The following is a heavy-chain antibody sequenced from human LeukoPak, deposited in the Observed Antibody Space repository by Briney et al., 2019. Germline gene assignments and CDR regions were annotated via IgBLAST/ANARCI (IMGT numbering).Heavy chain of an antibody. CDR2: IWYDGRNK. V-gene: IGHV3-33*01. D-gene: IGHD3-10*01. Sequence: GGSLRLSCAASGFTFSSYGMHWVRQAPGKGLEWVAAIWYDGRNKYYADSVEGRYTISRDNSKNTLYLQMNSLRAEDTAVYYCARDGSLLWFGEFQTVFYFDYWGQGTLVTVSS. J-gene: IGHJ4*02. CDR3: ARDGSLLWFGEFQTVFYFDY. CDR1: GFTFSSYG.